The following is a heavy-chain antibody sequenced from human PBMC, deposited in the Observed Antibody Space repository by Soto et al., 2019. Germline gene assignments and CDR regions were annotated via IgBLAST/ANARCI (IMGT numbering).Heavy chain of an antibody. J-gene: IGHJ6*02. CDR1: GFTFSSYA. V-gene: IGHV3-23*01. CDR2: ISGSGGST. CDR3: AKGQYYYDSSGYHNYYYYYGMDV. D-gene: IGHD3-22*01. Sequence: GSLRLSCAASGFTFSSYAMSWVRQAPGKGLEWVSAISGSGGSTYYADSVKGRFTISRDNSKNTLYLQMNSLRAEDTAVYYCAKGQYYYDSSGYHNYYYYYGMDVWGQGTTVTVSS.